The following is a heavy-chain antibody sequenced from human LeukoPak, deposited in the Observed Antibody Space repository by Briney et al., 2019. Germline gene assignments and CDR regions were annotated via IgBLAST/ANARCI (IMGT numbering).Heavy chain of an antibody. Sequence: SSETRSLTWAVSGGSFSGYSWSWIRQPPGKGLEWIGEISHSGSTNYNPSLKSRLTMSIDTSKNQFSMKLTSVTAADTAIYYCARLCLEITMIVVVFMPPQAWFDPWGQGTLVTVSS. D-gene: IGHD3-22*01. J-gene: IGHJ5*02. CDR3: ARLCLEITMIVVVFMPPQAWFDP. CDR1: GGSFSGYS. V-gene: IGHV4-34*01. CDR2: ISHSGST.